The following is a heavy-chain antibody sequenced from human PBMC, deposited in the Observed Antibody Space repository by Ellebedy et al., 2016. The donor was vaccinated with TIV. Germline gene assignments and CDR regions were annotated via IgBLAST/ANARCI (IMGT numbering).Heavy chain of an antibody. Sequence: SETLSLTXTVSGGSFSSYYWSWTRQSAGKGLEWIGRIFMSGSTTYNPSLKSRVTMSVDTSKNHFSLKLNSVTAADTAVYYCARLITGSHYHYYNIDVWGKGTTVTVSS. V-gene: IGHV4-4*07. CDR3: ARLITGSHYHYYNIDV. D-gene: IGHD1-1*01. CDR2: IFMSGST. CDR1: GGSFSSYY. J-gene: IGHJ6*03.